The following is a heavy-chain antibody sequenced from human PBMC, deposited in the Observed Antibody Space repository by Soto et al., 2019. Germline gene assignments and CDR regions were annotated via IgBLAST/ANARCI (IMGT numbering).Heavy chain of an antibody. V-gene: IGHV4-4*02. J-gene: IGHJ5*02. CDR1: GDSINNSHW. CDR2: TYHSGTT. CDR3: AREVNSSPARGPNWFDP. D-gene: IGHD6-13*01. Sequence: QVQLQESGPGLVQPSGTLSLTCAVSGDSINNSHWWSWVRQTPGKGLEWIGETYHSGTTNYNPSRKTRVTISIDKCKNQWSLKMNSVTAADTAVYYCAREVNSSPARGPNWFDPWGQGTLVTVS.